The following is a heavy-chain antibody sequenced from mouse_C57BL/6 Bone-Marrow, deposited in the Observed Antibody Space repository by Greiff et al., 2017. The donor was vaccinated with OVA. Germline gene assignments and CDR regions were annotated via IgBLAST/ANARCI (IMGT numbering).Heavy chain of an antibody. Sequence: VQLQQSGAELVKPGASVKMSCKASGYTFTSYWITWVKQRPGQGLEWIGDIYPGSGSTNYNEKFKSKATLTVDTSSSTAYMQLSSLTSEDSAVYYCARGGVTTFYWYFDVWGTGTTVTVSS. V-gene: IGHV1-55*01. CDR1: GYTFTSYW. D-gene: IGHD2-2*01. CDR3: ARGGVTTFYWYFDV. J-gene: IGHJ1*03. CDR2: IYPGSGST.